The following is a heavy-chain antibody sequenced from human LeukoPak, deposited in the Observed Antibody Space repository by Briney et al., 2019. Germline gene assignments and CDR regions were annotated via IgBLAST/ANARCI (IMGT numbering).Heavy chain of an antibody. CDR3: ARDRSTSWYAGHFDY. D-gene: IGHD2-2*01. J-gene: IGHJ4*02. V-gene: IGHV3-21*06. CDR2: ISRSSSYT. Sequence: GSLRLSCAASGCTFSNYWMHWVRQAPGKGLEWVSTISRSSSYTFYADSVEGRFTISTDNTKNSLYLQMSSLRAEDTAVYYCARDRSTSWYAGHFDYWGQGILVIVSS. CDR1: GCTFSNYW.